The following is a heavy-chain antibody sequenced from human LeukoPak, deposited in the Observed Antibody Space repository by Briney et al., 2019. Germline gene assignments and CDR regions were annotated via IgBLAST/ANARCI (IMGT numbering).Heavy chain of an antibody. V-gene: IGHV3-23*01. J-gene: IGHJ4*02. CDR1: GLTFRLYG. CDR2: IDGPGRIT. Sequence: GESLRLSCAASGLTFRLYGMSWVRQTPGKGLQWASTIDGPGRITLYADSVKGRFTISRDNSKNTMYLQMSSLRAEDTALYYCAKAQAGGFNYGPFDYWGQGSLVTVSS. D-gene: IGHD5-18*01. CDR3: AKAQAGGFNYGPFDY.